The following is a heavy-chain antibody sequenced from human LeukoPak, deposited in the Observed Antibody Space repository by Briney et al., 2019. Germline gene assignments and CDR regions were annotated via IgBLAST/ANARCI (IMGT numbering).Heavy chain of an antibody. D-gene: IGHD6-13*01. CDR2: ISAYNGNT. V-gene: IGHV1-18*01. CDR3: ARDPLRSTWSTYYNALDV. Sequence: ASVKVSCKASGGTFSSYAINWVRQAPGQGLEWMGWISAYNGNTDYAQKFQGRVTMTTDTSTSTAYMKLRSLTSDDTAVYYCARDPLRSTWSTYYNALDVWGQGTTVTVSS. CDR1: GGTFSSYA. J-gene: IGHJ6*02.